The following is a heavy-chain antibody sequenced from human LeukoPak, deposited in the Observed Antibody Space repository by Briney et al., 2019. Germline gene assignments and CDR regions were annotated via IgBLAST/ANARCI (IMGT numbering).Heavy chain of an antibody. CDR2: ISSSSSYI. J-gene: IGHJ4*02. D-gene: IGHD6-13*01. V-gene: IGHV3-21*01. CDR3: ARDQEQLIGD. CDR1: GFTFSSYG. Sequence: GGSLRLSCAASGFTFSSYGMNWVRQAPGKGLEWVSSISSSSSYIYYADSVKGRFTISRDNAKNSLYLQMNSLRAEDTAVYYCARDQEQLIGDWGQGTLVTVSS.